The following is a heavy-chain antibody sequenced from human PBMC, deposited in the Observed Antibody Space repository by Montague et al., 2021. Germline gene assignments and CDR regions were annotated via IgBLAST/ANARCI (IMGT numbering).Heavy chain of an antibody. CDR3: ARRLGIRAPFDY. J-gene: IGHJ4*02. V-gene: IGHV4-59*08. D-gene: IGHD7-27*01. CDR1: GGSISEFY. CDR2: IYDSGTT. Sequence: SETLSLTCTVTGGSISEFYWSWIRQSPEKGLEWIGYIYDSGTTNYNPSLKSRVTISADTSMNQFSLNLRSVTAADTAVWFCARRLGIRAPFDYWGQGTLVTVSS.